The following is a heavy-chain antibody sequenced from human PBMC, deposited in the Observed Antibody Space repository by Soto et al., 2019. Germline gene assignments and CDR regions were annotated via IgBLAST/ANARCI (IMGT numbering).Heavy chain of an antibody. V-gene: IGHV3-48*02. CDR3: ARDQSLDI. CDR2: ISTGSSTI. J-gene: IGHJ3*02. CDR1: GFTFSYYA. Sequence: PGGSLRLSCAASGFTFSYYAMNWVRQAPGKGLEWVSYISTGSSTIYYADSVKGRFTISRDNAKNPLYLQMNSLRDEDTAVYYCARDQSLDIWGQGTMVTVSS.